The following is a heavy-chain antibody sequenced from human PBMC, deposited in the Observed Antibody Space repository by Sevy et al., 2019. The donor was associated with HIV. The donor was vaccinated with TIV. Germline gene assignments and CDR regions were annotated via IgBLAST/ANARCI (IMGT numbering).Heavy chain of an antibody. J-gene: IGHJ4*02. CDR2: LSFGCGEI. CDR3: AREGCTKPHDY. V-gene: IGHV3-23*01. CDR1: GFSLSKYY. D-gene: IGHD2-8*01. Sequence: GGSLRLSCAASGFSLSKYYMSWVRQPPGKGLEWVSTLSFGCGEINYADSVKGRFTISRDNSKSSVYLQMNNLRPEDTAVYYCAREGCTKPHDYWGQGSLVTVSS.